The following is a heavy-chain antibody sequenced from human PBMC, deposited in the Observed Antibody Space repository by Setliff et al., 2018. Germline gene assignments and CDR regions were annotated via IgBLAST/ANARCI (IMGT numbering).Heavy chain of an antibody. Sequence: SETLSLTCTVSGGSVSPYFWSWIRQPPGKGLEWIGSLYRTANTYYNPAVRSRVTISPDTSKNQFSLKLTSVTAAGTAVYYCARQSGSGSSPYFDFWGQGTLVTVSS. CDR2: LYRTANT. CDR1: GGSVSPYF. CDR3: ARQSGSGSSPYFDF. D-gene: IGHD3-10*01. V-gene: IGHV4-59*08. J-gene: IGHJ4*02.